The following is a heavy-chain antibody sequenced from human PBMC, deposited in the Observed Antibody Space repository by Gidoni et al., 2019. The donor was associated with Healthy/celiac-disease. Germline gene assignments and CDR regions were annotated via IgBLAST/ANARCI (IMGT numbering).Heavy chain of an antibody. CDR1: GFTFSGSA. Sequence: EVQLVESGGGLVQPGGSLKLSCAASGFTFSGSAIHWVRQASGKGLEWVGRIISKANRYATAYAASVKGRFTISRDDSKNTAYLQMNSLKTEDTAVYYCTRPGIAETGDDYWGQGTLVTVSS. CDR2: IISKANRYAT. J-gene: IGHJ4*02. V-gene: IGHV3-73*02. CDR3: TRPGIAETGDDY. D-gene: IGHD6-13*01.